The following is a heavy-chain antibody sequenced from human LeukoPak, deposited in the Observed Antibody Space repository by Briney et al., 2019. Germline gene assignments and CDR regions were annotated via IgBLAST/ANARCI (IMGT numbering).Heavy chain of an antibody. CDR3: ARNGVGATGGYYFDY. CDR2: IRSRADGGTA. V-gene: IGHV3-15*01. D-gene: IGHD1-26*01. J-gene: IGHJ4*02. Sequence: GGSLRLSCAASGFTFRDAWMTWVRQGPGKGLEWVGRIRSRADGGTAEYATAVEGRFTISRDDSTNTLYLHMSNVKTEDTAVYYCARNGVGATGGYYFDYWGQGTLVTVSS. CDR1: GFTFRDAW.